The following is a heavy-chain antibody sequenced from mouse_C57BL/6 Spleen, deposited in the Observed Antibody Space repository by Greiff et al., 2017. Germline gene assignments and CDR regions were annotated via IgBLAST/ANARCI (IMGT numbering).Heavy chain of an antibody. D-gene: IGHD1-1*02. J-gene: IGHJ2*01. CDR1: GYAFSSSW. CDR3: ARGGSPYFDY. CDR2: IYPGDGDT. V-gene: IGHV1-82*01. Sequence: QVQLQQSGPELVKPGASVKISCKASGYAFSSSWMNWVKQRPGKGLEWIGRIYPGDGDTNYNGKFKGKATLTADKSSSTAYMQLSSLTSEDSAVYFCARGGSPYFDYWGQGTTLTVSS.